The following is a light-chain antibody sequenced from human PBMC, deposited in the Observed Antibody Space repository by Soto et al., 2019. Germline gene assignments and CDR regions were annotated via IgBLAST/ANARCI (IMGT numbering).Light chain of an antibody. V-gene: IGKV3-11*01. Sequence: PGERATLSCRASQSVSSSLAWYQQKPGQAPRLLIYDASNRATGIPARFSGSGSGTDFTLTISSLEPEDFAVYYCQHRYNWPITFGQGTRLEIK. CDR2: DAS. CDR1: QSVSSS. J-gene: IGKJ5*01. CDR3: QHRYNWPIT.